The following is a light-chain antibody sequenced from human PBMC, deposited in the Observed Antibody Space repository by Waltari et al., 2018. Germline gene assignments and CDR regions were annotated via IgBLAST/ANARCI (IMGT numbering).Light chain of an antibody. CDR1: QSILYNSNDKNY. J-gene: IGKJ1*01. Sequence: QSILYNSNDKNYLPWYQQRPVQPPKLLTYWAATRASGVPDRFTATRSGTDFTITISSLQAEDVPVYYCQQYYCRRSFDQGTRVEVK. CDR2: WAA. V-gene: IGKV4-1*01. CDR3: QQYYCRRS.